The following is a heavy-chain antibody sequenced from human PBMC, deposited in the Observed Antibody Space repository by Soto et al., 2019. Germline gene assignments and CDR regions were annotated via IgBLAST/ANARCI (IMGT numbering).Heavy chain of an antibody. CDR1: GYTFTSYD. CDR3: ARGGGGGSSLTAAILIALEAYYYYYYMDV. V-gene: IGHV1-8*01. D-gene: IGHD2-2*01. CDR2: MNPNSGNT. J-gene: IGHJ6*03. Sequence: GASVKVSCKASGYTFTSYDINWVRQATGQGLEWMGWMNPNSGNTGYAQKFQGRVTMTRNTSISTAYMELSSLRSEDTAVYYCARGGGGGSSLTAAILIALEAYYYYYYMDVWGKGTTVTVSS.